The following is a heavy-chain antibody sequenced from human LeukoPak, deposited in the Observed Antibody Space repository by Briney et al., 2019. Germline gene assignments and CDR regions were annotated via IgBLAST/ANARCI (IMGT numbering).Heavy chain of an antibody. Sequence: GGSLRLSCLASGFTYSRYWMTWVRQAPGRGLEWVGSRNEDGSGRHYVDYVKGGFSSSRDNAQKSVYLEMNSLRAEDTGVYCCARAVTTSEDYWGQGTLVTVSS. CDR1: GFTYSRYW. J-gene: IGHJ4*02. V-gene: IGHV3-7*03. CDR2: RNEDGSGR. CDR3: ARAVTTSEDY. D-gene: IGHD4-17*01.